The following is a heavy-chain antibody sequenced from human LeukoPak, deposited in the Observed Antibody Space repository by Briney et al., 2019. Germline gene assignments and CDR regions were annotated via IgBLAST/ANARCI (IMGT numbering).Heavy chain of an antibody. CDR2: LNSDGSAT. Sequence: PGGSLRLSCAASGFTFSRYWMHWVRQVPGKGLIWVSRLNSDGSATGYADSVRGRFTISRDNVKNTLYLQMNSLRADDTAVYYCARGDADDTSGYYTDYFDYWGQGTLVTVSS. CDR3: ARGDADDTSGYYTDYFDY. J-gene: IGHJ4*02. D-gene: IGHD3-22*01. V-gene: IGHV3-74*01. CDR1: GFTFSRYW.